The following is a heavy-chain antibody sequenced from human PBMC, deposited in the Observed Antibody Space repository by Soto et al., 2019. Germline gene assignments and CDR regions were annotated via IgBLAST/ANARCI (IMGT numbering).Heavy chain of an antibody. CDR1: GYTFTTYG. Sequence: QVHLVQYGAEVKQPGASVKVSCKASGYTFTTYGISWVRLAPGLGLEWMGWISTYNGNANYPKKFQGRATLTTATSTSTAYMELTSLTSDDTAIYYCAREGMAVADPLDYWGQGTQVTVSS. V-gene: IGHV1-18*01. J-gene: IGHJ4*02. D-gene: IGHD6-19*01. CDR2: ISTYNGNA. CDR3: AREGMAVADPLDY.